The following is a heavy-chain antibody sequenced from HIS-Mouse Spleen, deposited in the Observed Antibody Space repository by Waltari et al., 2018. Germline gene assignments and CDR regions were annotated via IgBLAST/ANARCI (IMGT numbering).Heavy chain of an antibody. D-gene: IGHD6-19*01. CDR2: ISSSSSYI. CDR1: GFTFSSYR. V-gene: IGHV3-21*01. CDR3: ARDRGQWLANDAFDI. J-gene: IGHJ3*02. Sequence: EVQLVESGGGLVKPGGSLRLSCAASGFTFSSYRMTWVRLAPGKGLEWVSSISSSSSYIYYADSVKGRFTISRDNAKNSLYLQMNSLRAEDTAVYYCARDRGQWLANDAFDIWGQGTMVTVSS.